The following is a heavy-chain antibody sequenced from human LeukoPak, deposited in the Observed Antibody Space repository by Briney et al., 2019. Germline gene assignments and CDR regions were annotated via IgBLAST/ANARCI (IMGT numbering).Heavy chain of an antibody. CDR2: INTNTGNP. D-gene: IGHD3-10*01. CDR1: GYTFTSYA. CDR3: ARDRRRICFDP. J-gene: IGHJ5*02. Sequence: ASVTVSFKASGYTFTSYAMNWVRQAPGQGLEWMGWINTNTGNPTYAQGFTGRFVFSLDTSVSTAYLQISSLKAEDTAVYCCARDRRRICFDPWGQGTLVTVSS. V-gene: IGHV7-4-1*02.